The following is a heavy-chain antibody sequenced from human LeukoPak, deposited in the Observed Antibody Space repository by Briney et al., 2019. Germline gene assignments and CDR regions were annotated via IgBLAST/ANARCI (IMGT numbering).Heavy chain of an antibody. V-gene: IGHV4-31*03. D-gene: IGHD3-22*01. CDR1: GGSISSGGYY. CDR2: IYYNGST. CDR3: ARDGHYYDSSGYYVSWFDP. Sequence: SQTLSLTCTVSGGSISSGGYYWSWIRQHPGKGLEWIGYIYYNGSTYYNPSLKSRVTIPVDTSKNQFSLKLSSVTAADTAVYYCARDGHYYDSSGYYVSWFDPWGQGTLVTVSS. J-gene: IGHJ5*02.